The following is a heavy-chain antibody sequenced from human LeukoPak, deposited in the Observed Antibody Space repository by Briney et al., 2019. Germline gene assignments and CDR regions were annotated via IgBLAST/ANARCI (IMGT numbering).Heavy chain of an antibody. CDR1: GYTFTGYY. Sequence: EASVKVSCKASGYTFTGYYMHWVRQAPGQGLEWMGGIIPIFGTANYAQKFQGRVTITTDESTSTAYMELSSLRSEDTAVYYCARGSSGGFGELLGWFDPWGQGTLVTVSS. D-gene: IGHD3-10*01. V-gene: IGHV1-69*05. CDR3: ARGSSGGFGELLGWFDP. CDR2: IIPIFGTA. J-gene: IGHJ5*02.